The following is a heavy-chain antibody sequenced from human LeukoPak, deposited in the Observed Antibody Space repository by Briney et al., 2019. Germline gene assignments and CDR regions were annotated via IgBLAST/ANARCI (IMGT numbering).Heavy chain of an antibody. J-gene: IGHJ4*02. CDR3: TKRRGYSYGYYFDY. V-gene: IGHV3-23*01. CDR1: GFTFDDYA. CDR2: ISGSGGST. D-gene: IGHD5-18*01. Sequence: GGSLRLSCAASGFTFDDYAMSWVRQAPGKGLEWVSAISGSGGSTYYADSVKGRFTISRDNSKNTLYLQMNSLRAEDTAVYYCTKRRGYSYGYYFDYWGQGTLVTVSS.